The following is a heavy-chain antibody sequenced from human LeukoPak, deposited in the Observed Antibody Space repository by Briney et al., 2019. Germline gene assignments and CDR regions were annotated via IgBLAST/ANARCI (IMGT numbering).Heavy chain of an antibody. D-gene: IGHD1-14*01. CDR1: GGTFSSYA. CDR3: AREWQIDNRFDY. J-gene: IGHJ4*02. Sequence: SVKVSCKASGGTFSSYAISWVRQAPGQGLERMGRIIPIFGTANYAQKFQGRVTITTDESTSTAYMELSSLRSEDTAVYYCAREWQIDNRFDYWGQGTLLTVSS. CDR2: IIPIFGTA. V-gene: IGHV1-69*05.